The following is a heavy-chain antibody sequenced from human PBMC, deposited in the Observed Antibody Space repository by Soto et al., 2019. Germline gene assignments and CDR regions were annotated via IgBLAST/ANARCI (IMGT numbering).Heavy chain of an antibody. CDR2: INQDGSDK. CDR1: GFTFRSYW. Sequence: EVQLVESGGGLVQPGGSLRLSCAGSGFTFRSYWMSWVRQAPGKVLEWVANINQDGSDKFYMDSMKGRFTISRDNAENSLYLQMNSLRAEDTAVYYCARVWNDGRIDYWGQGTLVTVSS. V-gene: IGHV3-7*01. D-gene: IGHD1-1*01. J-gene: IGHJ4*02. CDR3: ARVWNDGRIDY.